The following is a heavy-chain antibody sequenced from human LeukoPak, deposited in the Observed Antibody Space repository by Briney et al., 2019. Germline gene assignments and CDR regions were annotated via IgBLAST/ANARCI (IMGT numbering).Heavy chain of an antibody. V-gene: IGHV3-23*01. Sequence: GGSLRLSCAASGFPFSRTSMTWGRRAPGKGRVWVSTISPSGGSTFYADSVKGRFSLFRDNSKNTLFLQMNTLRAADTALYYCSAQPEEVAGGMTSWGQGALVTVSS. D-gene: IGHD6-19*01. CDR1: GFPFSRTS. CDR2: ISPSGGST. J-gene: IGHJ5*02. CDR3: SAQPEEVAGGMTS.